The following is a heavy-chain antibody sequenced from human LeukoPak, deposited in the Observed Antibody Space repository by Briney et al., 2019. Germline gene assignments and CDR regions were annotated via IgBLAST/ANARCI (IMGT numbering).Heavy chain of an antibody. CDR1: GFTFSSYV. D-gene: IGHD1-1*01. J-gene: IGHJ4*02. CDR2: ITATGGST. Sequence: GGSLRLSCAASGFTFSSYVMSWVRQAPGTGLEWVSTITATGGSTYYADSVKGRFTISRDNSKSTLHLQMHSLRVEDTAVYYCATRGTTATNYHEYWGQGTLVTASS. V-gene: IGHV3-23*01. CDR3: ATRGTTATNYHEY.